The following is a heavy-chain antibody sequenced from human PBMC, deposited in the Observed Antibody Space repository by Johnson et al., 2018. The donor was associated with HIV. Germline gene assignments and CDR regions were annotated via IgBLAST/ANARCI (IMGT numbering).Heavy chain of an antibody. D-gene: IGHD2-15*01. CDR2: ISSDGNNK. J-gene: IGHJ3*02. V-gene: IGHV3-30*19. CDR3: ARDSEDCSGGSCYFDAFDI. CDR1: GFTFSSYG. Sequence: QVQLVESGGGVVQPGRSLRLSCAASGFTFSSYGMHWVRQAPGKGLEWVAVISSDGNNKFYSDSVKGRFTISRDNSKNTLYLQMNSLRAEDTAVYYCARDSEDCSGGSCYFDAFDIWGQGTMVTVSS.